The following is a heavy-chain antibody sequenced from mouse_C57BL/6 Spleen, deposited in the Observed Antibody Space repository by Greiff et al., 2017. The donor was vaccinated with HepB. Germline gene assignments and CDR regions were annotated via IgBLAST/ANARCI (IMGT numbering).Heavy chain of an antibody. J-gene: IGHJ2*01. CDR3: ARSYYDYDDY. CDR1: GYAFSSSW. V-gene: IGHV1-82*01. Sequence: VQLQQSGPELVKPGASVKISCKASGYAFSSSWMNWVKQRPGKGLEWIGRIYPGDGDTNYNGKFKGKATLTADKSSSTAYMQLSSLTSEDSAVYFCARSYYDYDDYWGQGTTLTVSS. D-gene: IGHD2-4*01. CDR2: IYPGDGDT.